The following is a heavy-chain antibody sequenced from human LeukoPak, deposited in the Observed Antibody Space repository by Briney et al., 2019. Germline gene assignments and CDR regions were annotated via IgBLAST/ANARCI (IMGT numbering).Heavy chain of an antibody. CDR2: IYSGGGT. V-gene: IGHV3-66*01. Sequence: GGSLRLSCAVSGFTVSSNYMSWVRQAPGEGLEWVSVIYSGGGTYYADSVKGRFTISRDNSKNTVYLQMNSLRVEDTAVYYCARSRGTFLPHDYWGQGTLVTVSS. D-gene: IGHD3-16*01. CDR1: GFTVSSNY. CDR3: ARSRGTFLPHDY. J-gene: IGHJ4*02.